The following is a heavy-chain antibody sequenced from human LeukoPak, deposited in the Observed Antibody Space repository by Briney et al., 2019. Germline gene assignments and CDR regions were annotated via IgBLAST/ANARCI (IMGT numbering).Heavy chain of an antibody. Sequence: SETLSLTCSVSGASISSSNYFWGWIRQPPGKGLEWVGSIYYSGSTYYNPSLESRVTIFVDTSKEQLSLNLISLTAADTAVYYCAREKRAESISTPGTLDYWGQGTLVTVSS. CDR2: IYYSGST. D-gene: IGHD1-1*01. J-gene: IGHJ4*02. CDR1: GASISSSNYF. CDR3: AREKRAESISTPGTLDY. V-gene: IGHV4-39*02.